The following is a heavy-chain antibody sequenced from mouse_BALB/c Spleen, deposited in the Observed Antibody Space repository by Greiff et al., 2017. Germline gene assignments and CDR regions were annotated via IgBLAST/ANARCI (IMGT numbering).Heavy chain of an antibody. CDR1: GYTFTDYN. D-gene: IGHD2-4*01. J-gene: IGHJ2*01. Sequence: EVKVEESGPELVKPGASVKISCKASGYTFTDYNIHWVKQSHGKSLEWIGYIYPYNGGTGYNQKFKSKATLTVDNSSSTAYMELRSLTSEDSAVYYCARAMITTEGVFDYWGQGTTLTVSS. CDR2: IYPYNGGT. V-gene: IGHV1S29*02. CDR3: ARAMITTEGVFDY.